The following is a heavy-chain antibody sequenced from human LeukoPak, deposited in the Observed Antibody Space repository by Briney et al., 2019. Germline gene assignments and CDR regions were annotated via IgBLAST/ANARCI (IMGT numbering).Heavy chain of an antibody. CDR1: GGSISSYY. J-gene: IGHJ6*03. CDR2: IYISGST. V-gene: IGHV4-4*07. Sequence: SETLSLTCTVSGGSISSYYWSWVRQPAGKGLEWIGRIYISGSTNYNPSLKSRVTMSVDTSKNQFSLKLSSVTAADTAVYYCPRTTEAHSWQTRYYSFYMDVWGKGTTVTVSS. CDR3: PRTTEAHSWQTRYYSFYMDV. D-gene: IGHD6-13*01.